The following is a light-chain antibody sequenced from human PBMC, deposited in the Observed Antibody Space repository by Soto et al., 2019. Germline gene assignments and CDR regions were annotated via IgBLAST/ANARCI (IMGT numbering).Light chain of an antibody. J-gene: IGKJ4*01. CDR3: QQRSNWPLT. CDR2: DTS. CDR1: QSVSNY. V-gene: IGKV3-11*01. Sequence: EIELTQSPATLSLSPGERATLSCRASQSVSNYLAWYQQKPGQAPRLLIYDTSKRATGIPARFSGSGSATDFILTISSLESEDFAVYYCQQRSNWPLTFGGGSKVEIK.